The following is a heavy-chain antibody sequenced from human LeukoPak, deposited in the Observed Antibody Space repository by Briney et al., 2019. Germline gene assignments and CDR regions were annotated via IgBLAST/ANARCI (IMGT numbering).Heavy chain of an antibody. CDR1: GYTFNGYY. Sequence: ASVKVSCKASGYTFNGYYIHWVRQAPGQGLEWVGIINPSGGNTNYAQKFQGRVTMTRDTSTSTVYMELSSLRSEDTAVYYCARYMVRGVSPAFDIWGQGTMVTVSS. CDR2: INPSGGNT. CDR3: ARYMVRGVSPAFDI. D-gene: IGHD3-10*01. V-gene: IGHV1-46*02. J-gene: IGHJ3*02.